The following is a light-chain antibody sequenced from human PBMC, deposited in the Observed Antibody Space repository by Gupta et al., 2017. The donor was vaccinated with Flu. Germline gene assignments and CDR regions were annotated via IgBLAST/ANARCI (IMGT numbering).Light chain of an antibody. CDR3: QQRDDWPLT. CDR2: DAS. CDR1: QSVKGA. J-gene: IGKJ4*01. Sequence: EVVLTQSPATLSLSPGERATLSCRASQSVKGALAWYQQKPGQAPRLLVYDASNRAAGIPVKFSGSGSGTDFTLTISNLEPEDFAVYYCQQRDDWPLTFGGRTKVEIK. V-gene: IGKV3-11*01.